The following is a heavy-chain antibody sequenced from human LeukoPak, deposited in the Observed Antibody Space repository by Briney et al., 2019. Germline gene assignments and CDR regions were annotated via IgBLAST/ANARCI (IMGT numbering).Heavy chain of an antibody. D-gene: IGHD6-13*01. CDR3: ARAPSSSWYEGYFDL. J-gene: IGHJ2*01. CDR2: ISYDGSNK. Sequence: GGSLRLSCAASGFTFSSYAMHWVRQAPGRGLEWVAVISYDGSNKYYADSVKGRFTISRDNSKNTLYLQMNSLRAEDTAVYYCARAPSSSWYEGYFDLWGRGTLVTVSS. V-gene: IGHV3-30-3*01. CDR1: GFTFSSYA.